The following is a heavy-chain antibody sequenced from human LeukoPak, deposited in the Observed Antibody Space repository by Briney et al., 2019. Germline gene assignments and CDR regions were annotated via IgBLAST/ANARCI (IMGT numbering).Heavy chain of an antibody. J-gene: IGHJ3*02. D-gene: IGHD1-1*01. CDR2: IYYSGST. CDR3: ARRDNNAFDI. V-gene: IGHV4-39*01. CDR1: GGSVSSSSYY. Sequence: SETLSLTCTVSGGSVSSSSYYWGWIRQPPGKGLEWIGSIYYSGSTYYNPSLKSRVTITVDTSKNQFSLKLSSVTAADTAVYYCARRDNNAFDIWGQGTMVTVSS.